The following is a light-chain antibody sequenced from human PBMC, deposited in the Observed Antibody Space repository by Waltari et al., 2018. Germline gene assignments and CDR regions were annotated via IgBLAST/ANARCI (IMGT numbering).Light chain of an antibody. CDR1: NSNRGSNS. V-gene: IGLV1-47*01. CDR2: GRN. CDR3: ATWDESLNGVV. Sequence: QSVLTQPPSASGNPGQTVTISCPGGNSNRGSNSVAWYQQFPGTAPKLLIYGRNRRPSGVPDRFSGSKSGTSASLAISGLRSEDEADYYCATWDESLNGVVIGGGTKLSVL. J-gene: IGLJ3*02.